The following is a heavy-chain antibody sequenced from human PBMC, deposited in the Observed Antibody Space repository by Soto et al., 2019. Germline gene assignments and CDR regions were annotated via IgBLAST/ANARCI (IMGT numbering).Heavy chain of an antibody. CDR3: AKVFSPELGNYFDH. J-gene: IGHJ4*02. V-gene: IGHV3-23*01. Sequence: EVQLLESGGGLVQPGGSLRLSCAASGFTFSTYAMNWVRQAPGKGLEWVSAISNSFSDGNTHYADSVKGRFTISRDYDKNTVFLEMNSLRAEYTAVYYCAKVFSPELGNYFDHWGQGTLVTVSS. CDR2: ISNSFSDGNT. CDR1: GFTFSTYA. D-gene: IGHD1-7*01.